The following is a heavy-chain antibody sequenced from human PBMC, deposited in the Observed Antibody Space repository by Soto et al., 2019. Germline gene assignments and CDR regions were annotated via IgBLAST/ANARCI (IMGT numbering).Heavy chain of an antibody. D-gene: IGHD3-3*01. CDR1: GGSIRNYY. Sequence: SETLSLTCIVSGGSIRNYYWSWFRQPPGKGLEWIGYIYYNGGTNYNPSLKSRATISVDTSKNEFSLKLYSVTAADTAVYYSARREGIGYYSYWGQGTLVTVSS. V-gene: IGHV4-59*08. CDR2: IYYNGGT. J-gene: IGHJ4*02. CDR3: ARREGIGYYSY.